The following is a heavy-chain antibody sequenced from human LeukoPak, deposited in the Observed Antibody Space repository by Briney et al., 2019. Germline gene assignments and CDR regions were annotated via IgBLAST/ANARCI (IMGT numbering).Heavy chain of an antibody. D-gene: IGHD3-22*01. J-gene: IGHJ4*02. V-gene: IGHV3-33*01. Sequence: GRSLRLSCAASGFTFSSYGMHWVRQAPGKGLEWVAVIWYDGSNKYYADSVKGRFTISRDNSKNTLYLQMNSLRAEDMAVYYCARSYYYDSSGYFDYWGQGTLVTVSS. CDR2: IWYDGSNK. CDR1: GFTFSSYG. CDR3: ARSYYYDSSGYFDY.